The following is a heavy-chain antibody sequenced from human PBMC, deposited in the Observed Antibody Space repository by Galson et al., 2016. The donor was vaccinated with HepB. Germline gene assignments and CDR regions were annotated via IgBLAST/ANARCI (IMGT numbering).Heavy chain of an antibody. J-gene: IGHJ4*02. Sequence: SLRLSSAASGFTFTSYSMNWVRQVPGKGLEWVSYIGSSPGTVYYADSVKGRFTISRDNAKNSLYLQMNSLRDEDAAVYYCARDPLGYSYALVRYFDYWGQGTLVTVSS. CDR3: ARDPLGYSYALVRYFDY. CDR2: IGSSPGTV. CDR1: GFTFTSYS. V-gene: IGHV3-48*02. D-gene: IGHD5-18*01.